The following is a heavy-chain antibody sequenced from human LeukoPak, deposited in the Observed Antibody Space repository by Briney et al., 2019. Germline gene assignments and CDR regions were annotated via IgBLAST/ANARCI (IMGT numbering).Heavy chain of an antibody. J-gene: IGHJ5*02. CDR2: LDPEDGET. V-gene: IGHV1-24*01. CDR1: GYTLTELS. Sequence: GASVKVSCKVSGYTLTELSMHWVRQAPGKGLEWMGGLDPEDGETIYAQKFQGRVTMTEDTSTDTAYMELSSLRSEDTAVYYCATGPRRYYYGSGSYYTAWGQGTLVTVSS. CDR3: ATGPRRYYYGSGSYYTA. D-gene: IGHD3-10*01.